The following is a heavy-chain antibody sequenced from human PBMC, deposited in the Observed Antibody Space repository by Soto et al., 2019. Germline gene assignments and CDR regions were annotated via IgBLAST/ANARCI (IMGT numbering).Heavy chain of an antibody. V-gene: IGHV1-69*13. Sequence: SVKVSCKASGGTFSSYAISWVRQAPGQGLEWMGGIIPIFGTANYAQKFQGRVTITADESTSTAYMELRSLRSEDTAVYYCARITQEVWQPGPVFDYWGQGTLVTVSS. CDR3: ARITQEVWQPGPVFDY. CDR2: IIPIFGTA. J-gene: IGHJ4*02. CDR1: GGTFSSYA. D-gene: IGHD6-13*01.